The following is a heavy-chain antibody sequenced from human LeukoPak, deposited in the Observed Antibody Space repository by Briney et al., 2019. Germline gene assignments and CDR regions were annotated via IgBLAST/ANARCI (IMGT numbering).Heavy chain of an antibody. D-gene: IGHD3-10*01. Sequence: GGSLRLSCAASGFTFTSYGMHWVRQAPGKGLEWVAVIWNDGSNKYYADSVKGRFTISRDNSKNTLYLQMNSLRAEDTAVYYCAKDPIRHYSGSGESITTYFFDYWGQGTLVTVSS. V-gene: IGHV3-30*02. CDR3: AKDPIRHYSGSGESITTYFFDY. CDR1: GFTFTSYG. CDR2: IWNDGSNK. J-gene: IGHJ4*02.